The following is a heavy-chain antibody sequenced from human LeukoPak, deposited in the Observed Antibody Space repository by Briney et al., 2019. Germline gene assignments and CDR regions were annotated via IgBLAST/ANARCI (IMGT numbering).Heavy chain of an antibody. V-gene: IGHV3-74*01. D-gene: IGHD3-10*01. Sequence: GGSLRLSXXXXGXXFXRYWMHWVRQGPGKGLVWVSRINEDGSSTSYAESVRGRFTISRDNAKNTLYLQMNSLRAEDAAVYYCTTDTFGARDSWGQGTLVTVSS. J-gene: IGHJ4*02. CDR3: TTDTFGARDS. CDR2: INEDGSST. CDR1: GXXFXRYW.